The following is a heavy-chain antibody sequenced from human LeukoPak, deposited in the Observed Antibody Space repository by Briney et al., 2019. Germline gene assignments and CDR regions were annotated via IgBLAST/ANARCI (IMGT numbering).Heavy chain of an antibody. CDR2: ISSSSSYI. J-gene: IGHJ3*02. V-gene: IGHV3-21*01. CDR3: ARERSWYAYSVSDAFDI. D-gene: IGHD6-13*01. Sequence: GGSLRLSCAASGFTFSSYSMNWVRQAPGKGLEWVSSISSSSSYIYYADSVKGRFTISRDNAKNSLYLQMNSLRAEDTAVYYCARERSWYAYSVSDAFDIWGQGTMVTVSS. CDR1: GFTFSSYS.